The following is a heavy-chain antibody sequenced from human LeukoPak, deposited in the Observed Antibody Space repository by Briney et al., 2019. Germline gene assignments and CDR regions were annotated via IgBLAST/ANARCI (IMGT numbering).Heavy chain of an antibody. CDR2: IDSDGSGT. CDR1: GFTFNIYW. Sequence: GGSLRLSCAASGFTFNIYWIHWVRQAPRKGLVWVSRIDSDGSGTIYADSVKGRFTVSRDNAKNTLYLQMNSLRAEDTAVYYCARGGGDHAFDIWGQGTMVTVSS. CDR3: ARGGGDHAFDI. V-gene: IGHV3-74*01. D-gene: IGHD6-25*01. J-gene: IGHJ3*02.